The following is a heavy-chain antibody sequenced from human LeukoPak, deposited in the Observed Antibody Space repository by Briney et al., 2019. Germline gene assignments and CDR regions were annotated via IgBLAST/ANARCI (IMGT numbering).Heavy chain of an antibody. V-gene: IGHV3-23*01. D-gene: IGHD2-2*01. Sequence: GGSLRLSCAVSRFTFKSYTMTWVRQAPGKGLEWVSAISGSGGTYYTDSVKGRFIISRDNSKSTLYLQMNSLRAEDTAVYYCAKEEYCSSTTCLDYWGQGTLVTVSS. CDR3: AKEEYCSSTTCLDY. J-gene: IGHJ4*02. CDR2: ISGSGGT. CDR1: RFTFKSYT.